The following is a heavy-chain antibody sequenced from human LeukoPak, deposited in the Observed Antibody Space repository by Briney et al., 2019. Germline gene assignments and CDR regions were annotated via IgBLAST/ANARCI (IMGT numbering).Heavy chain of an antibody. CDR2: IYYRGST. CDR3: ARNYGDELTIDY. D-gene: IGHD4-17*01. J-gene: IGHJ4*02. V-gene: IGHV4-59*12. Sequence: SETLSLTCTVSGGSISSYYWSWIRQPPGKGLEWIGHIYYRGSTNYNPSLKSRVTISVDKSKNQFSLKLSSVTAADTAVYYCARNYGDELTIDYWGQGTLVTVSS. CDR1: GGSISSYY.